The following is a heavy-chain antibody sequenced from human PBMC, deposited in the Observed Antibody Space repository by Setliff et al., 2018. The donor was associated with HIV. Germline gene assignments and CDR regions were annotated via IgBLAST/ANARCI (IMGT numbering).Heavy chain of an antibody. CDR2: INPNSGVT. Sequence: ASVKVSCKASGYTFTDYYMHWVRQAPGQGLEWMGRINPNSGVTNYAQKFPGRVTMTRDTSISTAYMELSRLRSDDTAVYYCARSVLLWFGELHFDYWGQGTLVTVSS. V-gene: IGHV1-2*06. J-gene: IGHJ4*02. CDR1: GYTFTDYY. D-gene: IGHD3-10*01. CDR3: ARSVLLWFGELHFDY.